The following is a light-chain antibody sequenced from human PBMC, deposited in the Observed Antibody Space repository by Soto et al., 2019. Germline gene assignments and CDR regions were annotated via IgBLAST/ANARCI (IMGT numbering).Light chain of an antibody. J-gene: IGKJ1*01. CDR1: QILSSW. Sequence: IQLNQSPSSLSASVGDRVSITCRASQILSSWAWYQQRPGRAPKLLIYDASTLKSGVPSRFSGSGSGTQFTLTISSLQPDDFATYYCQQYNSYPWTFGQGTKVDIK. V-gene: IGKV1-5*01. CDR2: DAS. CDR3: QQYNSYPWT.